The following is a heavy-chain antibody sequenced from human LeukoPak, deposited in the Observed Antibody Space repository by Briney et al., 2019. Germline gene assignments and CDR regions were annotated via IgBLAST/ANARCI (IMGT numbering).Heavy chain of an antibody. V-gene: IGHV4-59*02. J-gene: IGHJ4*02. D-gene: IGHD3-9*01. CDR2: IYYTGST. CDR1: GGSVSRYY. Sequence: PSETLSLTCTVSGGSVSRYYWSWVRQPPGKGLEWIGYIYYTGSTNYNPSLKSRVTISVDTSKKYFSLRLSSVTAEDTAVYYCARTYYDLLTSFYSDYWGQGTLVTVSS. CDR3: ARTYYDLLTSFYSDY.